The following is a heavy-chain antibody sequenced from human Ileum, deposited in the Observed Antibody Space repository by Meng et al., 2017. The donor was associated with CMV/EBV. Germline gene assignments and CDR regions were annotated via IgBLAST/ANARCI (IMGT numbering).Heavy chain of an antibody. V-gene: IGHV6-1*01. CDR3: ARESELLRFDH. J-gene: IGHJ4*02. CDR2: TAYRSKWDY. D-gene: IGHD6-6*01. CDR1: GDSVSTNNVA. Sequence: QIQQQQPGPGLVQPSQTLSLTCDISGDSVSTNNVAWNWIRQSPLRGLEWLGRTAYRSKWDYEYSVSVKSRITISPDTSKNQFSLQLRSVTPEDTAVYYCARESELLRFDHWGQGTLVTVSS.